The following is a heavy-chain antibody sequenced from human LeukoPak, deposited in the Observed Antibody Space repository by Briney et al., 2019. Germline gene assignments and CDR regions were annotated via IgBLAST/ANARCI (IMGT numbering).Heavy chain of an antibody. J-gene: IGHJ4*02. CDR3: ARDYDFWTFDY. D-gene: IGHD3-3*01. CDR2: ITGSGDYT. Sequence: GGSLRLSCAGSEFTFSNYAMSWVRQAPGKGLEWVSAITGSGDYTNYADSVKGRFTISRDNSKNTLYLQMNSLRAEDTAVYYCARDYDFWTFDYWGQGTLVTVSS. CDR1: EFTFSNYA. V-gene: IGHV3-23*01.